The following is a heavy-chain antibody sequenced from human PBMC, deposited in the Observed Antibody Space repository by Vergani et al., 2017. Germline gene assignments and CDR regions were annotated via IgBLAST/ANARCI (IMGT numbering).Heavy chain of an antibody. V-gene: IGHV4-30-2*03. Sequence: QLQLQESGSGLVKPSQTLSLTCAVSGGSISSGGYSWSWIRQPPGKGLEWIGSIYHSGSTYYNPSLKSRVTISVDTSKNQFSLKLSSVTAADTAVYYCARTRATYYDFWSGYYSSWEFDYWGQGTLVTVSS. CDR3: ARTRATYYDFWSGYYSSWEFDY. CDR1: GGSISSGGYS. CDR2: IYHSGST. J-gene: IGHJ4*02. D-gene: IGHD3-3*01.